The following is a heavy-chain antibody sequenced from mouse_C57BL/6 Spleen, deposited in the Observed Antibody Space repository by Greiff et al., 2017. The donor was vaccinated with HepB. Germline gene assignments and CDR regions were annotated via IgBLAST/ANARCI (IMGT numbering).Heavy chain of an antibody. V-gene: IGHV1-82*01. CDR1: GYAFSSSW. CDR2: IYPGDGDT. Sequence: QLQQSGPELVKPGASVKISCKASGYAFSSSWMNWVKQRPGKGLEWIGRIYPGDGDTNYNGKFKGKATLTADKSSSTAYMQLSSLTSEDSAVYFCARGEGAMDYWGQGTSVTVSS. CDR3: ARGEGAMDY. J-gene: IGHJ4*01.